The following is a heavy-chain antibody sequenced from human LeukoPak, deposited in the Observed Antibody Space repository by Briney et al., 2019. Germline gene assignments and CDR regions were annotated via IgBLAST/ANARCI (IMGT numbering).Heavy chain of an antibody. CDR3: ARERYSSSWETRYNWFDP. CDR1: GGTFSSYA. V-gene: IGHV1-69*04. CDR2: IIPIFGIA. D-gene: IGHD6-13*01. Sequence: ASVKVSCKASGGTFSSYAISWVRQAPGQGLEWVGRIIPIFGIANCAQKFQGRVTITADKSTSTAYMELSSLRSEDTAVYYCARERYSSSWETRYNWFDPWGQGTLVTVSS. J-gene: IGHJ5*02.